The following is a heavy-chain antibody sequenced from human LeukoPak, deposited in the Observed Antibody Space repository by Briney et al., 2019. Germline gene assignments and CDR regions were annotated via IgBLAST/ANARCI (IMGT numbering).Heavy chain of an antibody. CDR2: INPSGGST. J-gene: IGHJ4*02. CDR3: ARASASYGCDY. CDR1: GYTFTIYY. D-gene: IGHD5-18*01. Sequence: ASVNVSCKASGYTFTIYYMHWVRQAPGQGLEWMGIINPSGGSTSYAQKFQGRVTMTRDTSTSTVYMELSSLRSEDTAVYYCARASASYGCDYWGQGTLVTVSS. V-gene: IGHV1-46*01.